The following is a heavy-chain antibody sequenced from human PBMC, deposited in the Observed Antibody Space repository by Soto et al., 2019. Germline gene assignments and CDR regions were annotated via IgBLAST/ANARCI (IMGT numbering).Heavy chain of an antibody. Sequence: EVQLLESGGGLVQPGGSLRLSWAASGFTFSSYAMSWVRQAPGKGLEWVSAISGSGGSTYYADSVKGRFTISRDNSKKTLYLQMNSLRAEDTAVYYCARRSSGWYFEYWGQGTLVTVSS. CDR2: ISGSGGST. V-gene: IGHV3-23*01. J-gene: IGHJ4*02. CDR1: GFTFSSYA. CDR3: ARRSSGWYFEY. D-gene: IGHD6-19*01.